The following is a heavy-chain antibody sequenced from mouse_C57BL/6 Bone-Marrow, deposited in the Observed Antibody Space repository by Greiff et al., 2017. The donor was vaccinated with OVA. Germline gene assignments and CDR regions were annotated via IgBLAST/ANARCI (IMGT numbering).Heavy chain of an antibody. Sequence: EVHLVESGGGLVQPGGSLSLSCAASGFTFTDYYMSWVRQPPGKALEWLGFIRNKANGYTTEYSASVKGRFTISRDNSQSILYLQMNALRAEDSATYYCASHDYRYYDVWGTGTTVTVSS. D-gene: IGHD2-4*01. CDR3: ASHDYRYYDV. J-gene: IGHJ1*03. V-gene: IGHV7-3*01. CDR1: GFTFTDYY. CDR2: IRNKANGYTT.